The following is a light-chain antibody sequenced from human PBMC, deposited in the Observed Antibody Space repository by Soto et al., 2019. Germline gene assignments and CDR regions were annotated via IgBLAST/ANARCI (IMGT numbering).Light chain of an antibody. CDR2: DAS. J-gene: IGKJ4*01. CDR3: QQSSNWPPVT. Sequence: PGERATLSCRASQSVSSYLAWYQQKPGQAPRLLIYDASNRATGIPARFSGSGSGTDFTLTISSLEPEDFAVYYCQQSSNWPPVTFGGGTKVEIK. CDR1: QSVSSY. V-gene: IGKV3-11*01.